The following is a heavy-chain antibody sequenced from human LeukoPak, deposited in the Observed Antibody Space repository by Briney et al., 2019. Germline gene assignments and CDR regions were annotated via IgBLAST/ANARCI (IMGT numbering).Heavy chain of an antibody. V-gene: IGHV3-30*03. CDR3: ASPRNEYRSSSG. CDR1: GFTFSSYG. D-gene: IGHD6-6*01. J-gene: IGHJ4*02. CDR2: ISYDGSNK. Sequence: GGSLRLSCAASGFTFSSYGMHWVRQAPGKGLEWVAVISYDGSNKYYADSVKGRFTISRDNAKNSLYLQMNRLRAEDTAVYYCASPRNEYRSSSGWGQGTLVAVSS.